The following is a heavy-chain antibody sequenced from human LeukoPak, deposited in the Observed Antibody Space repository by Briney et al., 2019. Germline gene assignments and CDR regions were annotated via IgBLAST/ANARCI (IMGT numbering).Heavy chain of an antibody. CDR2: INLNCGDT. D-gene: IGHD1-26*01. J-gene: IGHJ5*02. CDR3: ALVQGEFRS. CDR1: GYTFIDYY. Sequence: ASVKVSCKASGYTFIDYYIHWVRQAPGQGLEWMGWINLNCGDTHFAQKFQGRVTMARDTSISTAYMELTNLRSYDTAVYYCALVQGEFRSWGQGTLVTVSS. V-gene: IGHV1-2*02.